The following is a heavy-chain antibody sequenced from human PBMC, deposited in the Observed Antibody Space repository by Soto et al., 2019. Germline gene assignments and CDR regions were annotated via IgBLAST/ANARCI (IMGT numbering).Heavy chain of an antibody. V-gene: IGHV1-18*01. CDR2: ISAYNGNT. CDR3: ARVSMVNWGVDYFDY. CDR1: GYTFTSYG. D-gene: IGHD7-27*01. Sequence: ASVKVSCKASGYTFTSYGISWVRQAPGQGLEWMGWISAYNGNTNYAQKLQGRVTMTTDTSTSTAYMELRSLRSDDTAVYYCARVSMVNWGVDYFDYWGQGTLVTVSS. J-gene: IGHJ4*02.